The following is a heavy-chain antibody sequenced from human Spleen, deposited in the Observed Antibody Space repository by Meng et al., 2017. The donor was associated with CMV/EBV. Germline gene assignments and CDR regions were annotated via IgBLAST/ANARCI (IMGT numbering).Heavy chain of an antibody. V-gene: IGHV2-70*20. CDR2: IDWDDDK. CDR1: GFSLSTGGMS. J-gene: IGHJ6*02. Sequence: SGPTLVKPTQTLTLTCSFSGFSLSTGGMSVSWVRQPPGKALEWLAVIDWDDDKYYSTSLKTRLTISKDTSKNQVVLTMTKMVPGDTGTYYCARISGINYGMDVWGQGTTVTVSS. D-gene: IGHD1-26*01. CDR3: ARISGINYGMDV.